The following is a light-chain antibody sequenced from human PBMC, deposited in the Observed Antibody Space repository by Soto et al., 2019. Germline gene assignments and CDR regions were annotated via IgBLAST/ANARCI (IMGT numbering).Light chain of an antibody. V-gene: IGLV4-69*01. Sequence: QSVLTQSPSASASLGASVKLTCTLDSGHTNYAIAWHQQQSEKGPRYLMKVNSDGTRIKGDGIPDRFSGSSSGAERYLTISSLQSEDEADYYCQTWGTVTPVIFGGGTKLTVL. CDR2: VNSDGTR. J-gene: IGLJ2*01. CDR3: QTWGTVTPVI. CDR1: SGHTNYA.